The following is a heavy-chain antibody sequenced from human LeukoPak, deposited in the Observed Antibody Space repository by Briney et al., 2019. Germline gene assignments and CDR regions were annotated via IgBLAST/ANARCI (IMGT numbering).Heavy chain of an antibody. V-gene: IGHV3-33*08. J-gene: IGHJ3*02. CDR3: ARQFDGSHPNAFDI. CDR1: GFTFSSHS. Sequence: GGSLRLSCAASGFTFSSHSMNWVRQAPGKRLEWVAVTWYDGSYKYYGDSVKGRFTISRDNSKNTLYLQMASLRVEDTAVYYCARQFDGSHPNAFDIWGQGTMVTVSS. D-gene: IGHD1-26*01. CDR2: TWYDGSYK.